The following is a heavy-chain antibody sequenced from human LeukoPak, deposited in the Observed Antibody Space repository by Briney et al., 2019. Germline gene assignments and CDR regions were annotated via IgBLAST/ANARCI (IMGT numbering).Heavy chain of an antibody. V-gene: IGHV1-69*01. D-gene: IGHD5-18*01. CDR1: GGSFSSYA. CDR2: IIPIFGTA. J-gene: IGHJ4*02. Sequence: SVKVSCKASGGSFSSYAISWVRQAPGQGLEWMGGIIPIFGTANYAQKFQGRVTITADESTSTAYMELSSLRSEDTAVYYCAREDVDTANKKEWGQGTLVTVPS. CDR3: AREDVDTANKKE.